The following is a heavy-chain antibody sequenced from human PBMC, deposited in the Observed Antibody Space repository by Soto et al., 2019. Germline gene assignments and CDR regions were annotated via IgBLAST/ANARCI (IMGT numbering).Heavy chain of an antibody. CDR1: GGSISSYY. D-gene: IGHD1-26*01. V-gene: IGHV4-59*01. Sequence: SETLSLTCTVVGGSISSYYWSWIRQPPGKGLEWIGYIYYSGSTNYNPSLKGRVTISVDTSQNQFSLKLSSVTAADTAVYYCARARGPRWELREWYFDYWGQGTLVTV. CDR3: ARARGPRWELREWYFDY. J-gene: IGHJ4*02. CDR2: IYYSGST.